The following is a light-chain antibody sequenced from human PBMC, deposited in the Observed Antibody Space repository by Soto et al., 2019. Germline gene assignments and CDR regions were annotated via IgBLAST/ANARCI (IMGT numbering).Light chain of an antibody. V-gene: IGKV3-20*01. CDR1: QSVSSNY. Sequence: EVVLTQSPGNLSLSPGERATLSCRASQSVSSNYVAWYQQIPGQTPRLLIYGASSRATGIPDRFSGSGSGTDFTLTISRLEPEDFAVYYCQQHGSSPWMFGQGTKVDIK. CDR2: GAS. J-gene: IGKJ1*01. CDR3: QQHGSSPWM.